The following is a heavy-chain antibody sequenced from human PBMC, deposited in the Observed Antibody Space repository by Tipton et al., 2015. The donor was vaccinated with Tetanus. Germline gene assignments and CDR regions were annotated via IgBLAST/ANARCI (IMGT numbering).Heavy chain of an antibody. CDR3: ARDRGLTTSGGIGMDV. CDR1: GGSSSNSNW. Sequence: TLSLTCAVSGGSSSNSNWWSWVRQPPGKGLEWIGQISHSGSTNYNPSLKSRVTISVDNSKNQFSLNLSSVTAADTAVYYCARDRGLTTSGGIGMDVWGQGTTVTVSS. V-gene: IGHV4-4*02. J-gene: IGHJ6*02. CDR2: ISHSGST. D-gene: IGHD4-17*01.